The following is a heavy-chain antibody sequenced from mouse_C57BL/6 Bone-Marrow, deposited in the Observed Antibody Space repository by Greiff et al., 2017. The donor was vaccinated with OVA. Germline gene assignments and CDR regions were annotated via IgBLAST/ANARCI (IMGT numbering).Heavy chain of an antibody. CDR2: FRPYNDDT. J-gene: IGHJ3*01. D-gene: IGHD2-4*01. CDR3: ARWDDYAFGY. Sequence: VQLQQSGPGLVKPAPSVKMSCTVSGFPFTTYPLEWLSQNHGRSLEWSGNFRPYNDDTKYNEKFKGKATLTVEKSSRTVYLELSRLTSDDSAVYCCARWDDYAFGYWGQGTLVTVSA. CDR1: GFPFTTYP. V-gene: IGHV1-47*01.